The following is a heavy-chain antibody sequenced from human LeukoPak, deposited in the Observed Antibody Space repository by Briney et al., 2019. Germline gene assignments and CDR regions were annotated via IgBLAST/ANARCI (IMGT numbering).Heavy chain of an antibody. D-gene: IGHD2-21*01. Sequence: SQTLSLTCTVSGGSISSGSYYWSWIRQPAGKGLEWIGYISYSGSTNYNPSLKSRVTISLDTSKNQFSLKLSSVTAADTAVYYCAKFPKYSYYMDVWGKGTTVTVSS. J-gene: IGHJ6*03. CDR1: GGSISSGSYY. V-gene: IGHV4-61*10. CDR3: AKFPKYSYYMDV. CDR2: ISYSGST.